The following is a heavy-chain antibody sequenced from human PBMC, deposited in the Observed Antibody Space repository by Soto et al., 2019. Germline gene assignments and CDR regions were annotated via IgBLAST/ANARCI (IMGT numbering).Heavy chain of an antibody. V-gene: IGHV3-33*01. D-gene: IGHD3-10*01. Sequence: QVQLEESGGGVVQPGASLRLSCAASGIPFSSSGMHWVRQAPGKGLEWVALIWYDGSKEDYTDSVKGRFTISRDNPKNTIFLQMNSLRAEDTAMYYCARDKGNRYFDYWGQGTLVTVSS. J-gene: IGHJ4*02. CDR1: GIPFSSSG. CDR2: IWYDGSKE. CDR3: ARDKGNRYFDY.